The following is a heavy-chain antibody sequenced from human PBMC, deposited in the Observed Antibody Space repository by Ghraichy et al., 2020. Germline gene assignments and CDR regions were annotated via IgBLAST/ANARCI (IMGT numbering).Heavy chain of an antibody. D-gene: IGHD6-19*01. J-gene: IGHJ4*02. V-gene: IGHV4-59*08. Sequence: SETLSLTCTVSGGSISSYYWSWIRQPPGKGLEWIGYIYYSGSTNYNPSLKSRVTLSVDTSKNQFSLKLSSVTAADPAVYYCARHSKIAVAPFDYWGQGTLVTVSS. CDR1: GGSISSYY. CDR3: ARHSKIAVAPFDY. CDR2: IYYSGST.